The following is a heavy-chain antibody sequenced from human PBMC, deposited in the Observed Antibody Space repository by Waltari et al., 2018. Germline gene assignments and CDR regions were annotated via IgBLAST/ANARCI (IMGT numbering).Heavy chain of an antibody. D-gene: IGHD2-15*01. V-gene: IGHV1-8*03. CDR1: GYTFTSYD. CDR2: MNPNSGNT. Sequence: QVQLVQSGAEVKKPGASVKVSCKASGYTFTSYDINWVRQATGQGLEWMGWMNPNSGNTGYAQKFQGRVTITRNTSISTGYMELSSLRSEDTAVYYCARGGGVVDYYYYYYMDVWGKGTTVTVSS. CDR3: ARGGGVVDYYYYYYMDV. J-gene: IGHJ6*03.